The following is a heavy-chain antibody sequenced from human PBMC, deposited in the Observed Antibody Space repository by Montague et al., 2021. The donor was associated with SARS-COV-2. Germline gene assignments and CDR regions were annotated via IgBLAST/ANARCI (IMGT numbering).Heavy chain of an antibody. V-gene: IGHV4-59*01. Sequence: SETLSLTCEVSGDSISSYYWSWIRQSPGKGLEWIGYVHYTGSTKYTPSLKTRVTLSQDTPKNHFSLKLRSVTAADTAIYYCARAQNTCFIANCVNYFEVWGLGALVTVSS. J-gene: IGHJ4*02. CDR3: ARAQNTCFIANCVNYFEV. CDR2: VHYTGST. D-gene: IGHD1-1*01. CDR1: GDSISSYY.